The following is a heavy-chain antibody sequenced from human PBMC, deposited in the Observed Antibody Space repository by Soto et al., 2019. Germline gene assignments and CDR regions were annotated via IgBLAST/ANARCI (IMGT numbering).Heavy chain of an antibody. Sequence: GGSLRLSCAASGLTLSNFETDWVRQAPGKGLEWIAYISIGARSIHYADSVRGRLTISRDDAENSVFLQMDRLSAEDTAVYYCTRDASRDSSARGWFDPWGPGTLVTVSS. J-gene: IGHJ5*02. D-gene: IGHD6-13*01. CDR1: GLTLSNFE. CDR3: TRDASRDSSARGWFDP. CDR2: ISIGARSI. V-gene: IGHV3-48*01.